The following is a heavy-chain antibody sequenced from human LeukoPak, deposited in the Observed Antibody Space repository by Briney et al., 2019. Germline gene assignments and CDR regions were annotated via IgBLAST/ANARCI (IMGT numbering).Heavy chain of an antibody. D-gene: IGHD4-17*01. Sequence: GGSLRLSCAASGFTFSSYSMNWVRQAPGKWLEWVSAISSSSSYIYYADSVKGRFTISRDNAKKSLFLQMNSLRAEDTAVYYCTRDLGGYGDYGTNFDYWGQGTLVTVSS. CDR3: TRDLGGYGDYGTNFDY. J-gene: IGHJ4*02. CDR2: ISSSSSYI. V-gene: IGHV3-21*01. CDR1: GFTFSSYS.